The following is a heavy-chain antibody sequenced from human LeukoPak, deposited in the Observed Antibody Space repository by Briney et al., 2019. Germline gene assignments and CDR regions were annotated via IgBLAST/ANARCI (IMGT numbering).Heavy chain of an antibody. D-gene: IGHD3-10*01. CDR2: ISDSGGST. V-gene: IGHV3-23*01. Sequence: GGSLKLSCAASGFTFSSYAMSWVRQAPGKGLEWVSTISDSGGSTYYADSVKGRFAISRDNSKNTLYLQMNSLRAEDTAVYYCAREQFGYFDYWGRGTLVTVSS. CDR3: AREQFGYFDY. CDR1: GFTFSSYA. J-gene: IGHJ4*02.